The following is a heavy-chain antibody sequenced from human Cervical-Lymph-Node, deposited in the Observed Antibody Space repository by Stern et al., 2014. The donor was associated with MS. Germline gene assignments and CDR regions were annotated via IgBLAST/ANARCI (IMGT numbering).Heavy chain of an antibody. V-gene: IGHV3-15*01. J-gene: IGHJ4*02. CDR3: STLSNYYDTTSFDY. CDR2: IKSKTDGETA. D-gene: IGHD3-22*01. Sequence: EVQLVESGGGLVKPGGSLRLSCAASGFTFNNAWMNWVRLAPGTGLEWIGHIKSKTDGETADYAAPVKGRFTISRDDSKNTLYLQMNSLKTEDTALYYCSTLSNYYDTTSFDYWGQGTLVTVSS. CDR1: GFTFNNAW.